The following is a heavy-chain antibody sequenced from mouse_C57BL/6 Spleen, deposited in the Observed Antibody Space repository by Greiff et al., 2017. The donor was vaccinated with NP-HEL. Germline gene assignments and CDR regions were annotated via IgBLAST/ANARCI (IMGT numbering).Heavy chain of an antibody. CDR2: IDPSDSYT. J-gene: IGHJ3*01. D-gene: IGHD2-4*01. CDR3: ARCYDYEGAWFAD. CDR1: GYTFTSYW. V-gene: IGHV1-59*01. Sequence: QVQLQQPGAELVRPGTSVKLSCKASGYTFTSYWMHWVKQRPGQGLEWIGVIDPSDSYTNYNQKFKGKATLTVDTSSSTAYMQLSSLTSEDSAVYYCARCYDYEGAWFADWGQGTLVTVSA.